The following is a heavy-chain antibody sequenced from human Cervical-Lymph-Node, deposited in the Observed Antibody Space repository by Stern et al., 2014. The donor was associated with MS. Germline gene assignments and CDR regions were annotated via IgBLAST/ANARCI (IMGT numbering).Heavy chain of an antibody. CDR1: GFSFSRYA. Sequence: VQLVASGGGVVQPGRSLRLSCAASGFSFSRYAMHWVRQAPGKGLEWVALICNDGSNPYYAASLAGRFTISRDNFKNTLYLQMNSLRAEDPAVYYCASAYSSSHYYFDYWGQGTLVTVSS. J-gene: IGHJ4*02. CDR3: ASAYSSSHYYFDY. V-gene: IGHV3-33*01. CDR2: ICNDGSNP. D-gene: IGHD6-13*01.